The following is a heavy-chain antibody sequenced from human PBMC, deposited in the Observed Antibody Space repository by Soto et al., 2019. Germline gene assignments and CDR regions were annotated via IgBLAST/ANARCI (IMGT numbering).Heavy chain of an antibody. V-gene: IGHV5-10-1*01. J-gene: IGHJ5*02. CDR1: GYSFTSYW. CDR3: ARHRQYYYDSRGLYWFDP. CDR2: IDPSDSYT. D-gene: IGHD3-22*01. Sequence: DSLTLSCMLSGYSFTSYWISCERQIPGKGLEWMGRIDPSDSYTNYSPSFQGHVTISADKSISTAYLQWSSLKASDTAMYYCARHRQYYYDSRGLYWFDPWGQGTLVTVSS.